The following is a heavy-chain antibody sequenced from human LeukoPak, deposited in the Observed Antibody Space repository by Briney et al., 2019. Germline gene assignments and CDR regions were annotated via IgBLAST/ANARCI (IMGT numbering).Heavy chain of an antibody. Sequence: GGSLRLSCAASGFTFSNYNMHWVRQAPGKGLECISYISSSSTTIYNGDSVKGRFTISRDNAKNSLFLQMNSLRAEDTAVYYCATMPPSGAHNSLDHWGQGTLVTVSS. CDR3: ATMPPSGAHNSLDH. CDR2: ISSSSTTI. D-gene: IGHD2-2*01. V-gene: IGHV3-48*01. J-gene: IGHJ4*02. CDR1: GFTFSNYN.